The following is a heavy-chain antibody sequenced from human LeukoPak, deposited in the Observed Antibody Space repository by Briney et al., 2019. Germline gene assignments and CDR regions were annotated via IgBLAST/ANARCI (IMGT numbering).Heavy chain of an antibody. J-gene: IGHJ4*02. V-gene: IGHV1-69*05. CDR3: ARGRVGLRWLFHY. CDR2: IIPIFGTA. D-gene: IGHD4-23*01. CDR1: GGTFSSYA. Sequence: SVKVSCKASGGTFSSYAISWVRQAPGQGLEWMGGIIPIFGTANYAQKFQGRVTITTDESTSTAYMELSSLRSEDTAVYYCARGRVGLRWLFHYWGQGTLVTVSS.